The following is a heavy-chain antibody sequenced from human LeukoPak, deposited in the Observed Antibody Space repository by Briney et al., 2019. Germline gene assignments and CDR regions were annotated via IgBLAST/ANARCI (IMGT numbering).Heavy chain of an antibody. CDR3: AKDLTSSRDY. J-gene: IGHJ4*02. CDR2: ISGSGGST. Sequence: GGSLRLSCAVSGFTFSSYAMSWVRQAPGKGLEWVSAISGSGGSTYYADSVKGRFTISRDNSKNTLYLQMDSLRAEDTAVYYCAKDLTSSRDYWGQGTLVTVSS. D-gene: IGHD6-6*01. V-gene: IGHV3-23*01. CDR1: GFTFSSYA.